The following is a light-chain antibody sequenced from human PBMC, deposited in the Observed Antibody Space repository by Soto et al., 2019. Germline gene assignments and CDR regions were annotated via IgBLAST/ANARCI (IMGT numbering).Light chain of an antibody. J-gene: IGLJ1*01. CDR2: NVS. CDR3: SSYTSSSTYV. V-gene: IGLV2-14*01. CDR1: SSDVGGYNS. Sequence: QSVLTQPASVSGSPGQSITISCTGTSSDVGGYNSISWYQQHPGKAPKLMIYNVSNQPSGVSNRFSGSKSGNTASLTISGLQAEDEADYYCSSYTSSSTYVFGTGTKVTVL.